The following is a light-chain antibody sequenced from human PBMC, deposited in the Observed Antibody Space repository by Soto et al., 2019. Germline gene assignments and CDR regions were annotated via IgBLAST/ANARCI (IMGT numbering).Light chain of an antibody. CDR1: QSLLHSNGYNY. Sequence: IVMTQSPLSLPVTPGEPASISCRSSQSLLHSNGYNYLDWYLQKPGQSPQLLIYLGSTRASGVPDRFSGSGSGTDFTLKISRVEAEDVGVYYCMQSLQAPPFTFGQGTRLEIK. V-gene: IGKV2-28*01. J-gene: IGKJ5*01. CDR2: LGS. CDR3: MQSLQAPPFT.